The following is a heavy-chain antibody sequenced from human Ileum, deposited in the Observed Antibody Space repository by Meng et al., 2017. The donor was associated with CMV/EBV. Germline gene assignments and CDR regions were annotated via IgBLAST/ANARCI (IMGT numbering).Heavy chain of an antibody. CDR1: GFTFSSYW. CDR2: IKQDGSEK. CDR3: ARDPTFGGYDILTGYYIGY. V-gene: IGHV3-7*01. Sequence: GESLKISCAASGFTFSSYWMSWVRQAPGKGLEWVANIKQDGSEKYYVDSVKGRFTISRDNAKNSLYLQMNSLRAEDTSVYYCARDPTFGGYDILTGYYIGYWGHGTLVTVSS. J-gene: IGHJ1*01. D-gene: IGHD3-9*01.